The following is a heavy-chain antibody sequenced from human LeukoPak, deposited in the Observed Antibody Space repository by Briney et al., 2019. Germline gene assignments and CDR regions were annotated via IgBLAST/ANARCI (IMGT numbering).Heavy chain of an antibody. CDR2: ISSSGSTI. J-gene: IGHJ4*02. CDR3: ARDLSVGATPYFDY. V-gene: IGHV3-48*03. D-gene: IGHD1-26*01. Sequence: QPGGSLRLSCAASGFTFSSYEMNWVRQAPGRGLEWVSYISSSGSTIYYADSVKGRFTISRDNAKNSLYLQMNSLRAEDTAVYYCARDLSVGATPYFDYWGQGTLVTVSS. CDR1: GFTFSSYE.